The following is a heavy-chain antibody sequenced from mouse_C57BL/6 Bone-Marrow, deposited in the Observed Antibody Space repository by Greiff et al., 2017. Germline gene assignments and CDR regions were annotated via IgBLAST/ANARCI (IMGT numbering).Heavy chain of an antibody. D-gene: IGHD2-1*01. CDR1: GFNIKDDY. J-gene: IGHJ2*01. V-gene: IGHV14-4*01. Sequence: EVQLQQSGAELVRPGASVKLSCTASGFNIKDDYMHWVKQRPEQGLEWIGWIDPENGDTEYASKFQGKATITADTSSNTAYLQLSSLTSEDTAVYYCTLYGNYGGFFGYWGQGTTLTVSS. CDR3: TLYGNYGGFFGY. CDR2: IDPENGDT.